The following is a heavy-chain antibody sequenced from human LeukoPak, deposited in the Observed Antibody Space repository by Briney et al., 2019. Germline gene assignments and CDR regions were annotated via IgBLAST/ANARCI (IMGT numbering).Heavy chain of an antibody. V-gene: IGHV3-7*04. CDR1: GFTFSSYW. J-gene: IGHJ4*02. CDR3: ATDYYDSSGYFVATGY. D-gene: IGHD3-22*01. CDR2: IKQDGSEK. Sequence: GGSLRLSCAASGFTFSSYWMSWVRQAPGKGLEWVANIKQDGSEKYYVDSVKGRFTISRDNSKNTLYLQMNSLRAEDTAVYYCATDYYDSSGYFVATGYWGQGTLVTVSS.